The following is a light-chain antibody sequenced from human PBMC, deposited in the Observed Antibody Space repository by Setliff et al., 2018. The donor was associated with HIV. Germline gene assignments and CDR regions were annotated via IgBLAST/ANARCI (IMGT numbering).Light chain of an antibody. CDR2: DVK. J-gene: IGLJ1*01. CDR3: CSYAGSGPV. V-gene: IGLV2-23*02. Sequence: QSVLTKPASVSGSPGQSITLSCTGTSSDVGGYNYVSWYQQHPDKAPKLMIYDVKNRPSGVSDRFSGSKSGNTASLTISGLQAEDEADYYCCSYAGSGPVFGAGTKVTVL. CDR1: SSDVGGYNY.